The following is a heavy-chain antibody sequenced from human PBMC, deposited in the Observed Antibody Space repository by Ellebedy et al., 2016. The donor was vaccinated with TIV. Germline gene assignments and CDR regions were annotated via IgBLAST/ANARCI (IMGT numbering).Heavy chain of an antibody. CDR3: ARRGGDNWFDP. CDR2: ISNSGAI. D-gene: IGHD3-16*01. Sequence: MPSETLSLTCTVSGGSISSDYWNWIRQPPGKGLEWIGFISNSGAISYTPSLKRRVTMSLDTSKNHFSLKLTSVTAADTAVYFCARRGGDNWFDPWGQGTLVTVSS. J-gene: IGHJ5*02. V-gene: IGHV4-59*08. CDR1: GGSISSDY.